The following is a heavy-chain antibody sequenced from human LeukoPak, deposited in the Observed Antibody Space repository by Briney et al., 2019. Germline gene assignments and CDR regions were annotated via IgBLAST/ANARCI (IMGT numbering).Heavy chain of an antibody. CDR1: GFTFTSYS. D-gene: IGHD4-17*01. CDR3: ARDLYGDFAFDI. V-gene: IGHV3-21*01. J-gene: IGHJ3*02. CDR2: ISSSSSYI. Sequence: GGSLSLSCAASGFTFTSYSMNWVRQAPGKGLEWVSSISSSSSYIYYADSVKGRFTISRDNAKNSLYLQMNSLRAEDTAVYYCARDLYGDFAFDIWGQGTMVTVSS.